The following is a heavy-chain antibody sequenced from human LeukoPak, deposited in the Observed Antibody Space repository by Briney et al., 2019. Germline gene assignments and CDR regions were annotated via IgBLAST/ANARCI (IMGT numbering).Heavy chain of an antibody. J-gene: IGHJ4*02. CDR1: GFTFSKYD. V-gene: IGHV3-13*01. CDR3: ARGSTYYDSSGQVPFDY. Sequence: GGSLRLSCAASGFTFSKYDMHWVRQATGKGLEWVSAIGTVDDTYSPGSVKGRFTISRDNGKNTLYLQMNSLRAEDTAVYYCARGSTYYDSSGQVPFDYWGQGTLVTVSS. CDR2: IGTVDDT. D-gene: IGHD3-22*01.